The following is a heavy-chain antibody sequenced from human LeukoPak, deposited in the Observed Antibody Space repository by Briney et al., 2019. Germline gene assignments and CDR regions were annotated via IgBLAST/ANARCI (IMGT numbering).Heavy chain of an antibody. V-gene: IGHV4-34*01. Sequence: PSETLSLTCAVYGGSFSGYYRSWIRLPPGKGLEWIGEINHSGSTNYNPSLKSRVTISVDTSKNQFSLKLSSVTAADTAVYYCARGDWINWGQGTLVTVPS. CDR3: ARGDWIN. CDR1: GGSFSGYY. J-gene: IGHJ4*02. D-gene: IGHD2-2*03. CDR2: INHSGST.